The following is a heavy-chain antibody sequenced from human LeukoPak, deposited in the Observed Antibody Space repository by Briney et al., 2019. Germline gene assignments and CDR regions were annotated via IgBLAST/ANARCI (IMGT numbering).Heavy chain of an antibody. J-gene: IGHJ4*02. CDR3: AKYGPSVGPYCSSTSCYTYFDY. Sequence: HPGGSLRLSCAASGFTFSSYAMSWVRQAPGKGLEWVSAISGSGGSTYYADSVKGRFTISRDNSKNTLYLQMNSLRAEDTAVYYCAKYGPSVGPYCSSTSCYTYFDYWGQGTLVTVSS. D-gene: IGHD2-2*02. CDR1: GFTFSSYA. V-gene: IGHV3-23*01. CDR2: ISGSGGST.